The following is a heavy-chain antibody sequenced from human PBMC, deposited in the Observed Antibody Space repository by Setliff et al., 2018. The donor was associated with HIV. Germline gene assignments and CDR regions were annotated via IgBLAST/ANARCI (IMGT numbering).Heavy chain of an antibody. Sequence: SETLSLTCAVSGYSISSGYYWGWIWQPPGKGLEWIGSIYHSGSTYYNPSLKSRVTISVDTSKNQFSLRLNSVAATDTAVYFCARDGFWSGYIDYWGQGTLVTVSS. D-gene: IGHD3-3*01. CDR1: GYSISSGYY. V-gene: IGHV4-38-2*01. CDR3: ARDGFWSGYIDY. J-gene: IGHJ4*02. CDR2: IYHSGST.